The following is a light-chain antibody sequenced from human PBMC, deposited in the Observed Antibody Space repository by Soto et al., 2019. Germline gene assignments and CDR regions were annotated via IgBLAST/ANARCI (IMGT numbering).Light chain of an antibody. CDR1: QNIYKW. J-gene: IGKJ5*01. Sequence: IELTQSPASVSSFAGDIGTITCRASQNIYKWIAWYQQKPGNAPKFLIYAASSLRGGVPSRFSGSGSGTDFTLTISRLQPEDFATYSCQQARSSPITFGQGTRLEI. CDR3: QQARSSPIT. V-gene: IGKV1-12*01. CDR2: AAS.